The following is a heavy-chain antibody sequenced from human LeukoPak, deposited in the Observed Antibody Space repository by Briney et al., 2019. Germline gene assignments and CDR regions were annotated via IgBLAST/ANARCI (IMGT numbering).Heavy chain of an antibody. D-gene: IGHD1-14*01. J-gene: IGHJ4*02. CDR3: ARGVEPLAANTLAY. CDR2: LYSDGNT. Sequence: PGGSLRLSCAASGFTVITNDMTGVRQAPGKGLEWVSVLYSDGNTKYADSVQGRFTISRDNSKNTLYLEMNSLRPDDTAVYYCARGVEPLAANTLAYWGQGTLVTVSS. CDR1: GFTVITND. V-gene: IGHV3-53*01.